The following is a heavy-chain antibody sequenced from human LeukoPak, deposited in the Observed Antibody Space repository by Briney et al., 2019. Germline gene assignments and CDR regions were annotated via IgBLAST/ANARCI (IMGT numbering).Heavy chain of an antibody. CDR2: ISAYNGNT. V-gene: IGHV1-18*01. CDR3: ARLGISGTYYYDSSGLPDY. CDR1: GGTFSSYA. D-gene: IGHD3-22*01. J-gene: IGHJ4*02. Sequence: ASVKVSCKASGGTFSSYAISWVRQAPGQGLEWMGWISAYNGNTNYAQKLQGRVTMTTDTSTSTAYMELRSLRSDDTAVYYCARLGISGTYYYDSSGLPDYWGQGTLVTVSS.